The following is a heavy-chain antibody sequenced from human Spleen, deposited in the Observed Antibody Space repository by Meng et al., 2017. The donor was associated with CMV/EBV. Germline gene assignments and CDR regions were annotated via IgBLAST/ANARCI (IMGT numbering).Heavy chain of an antibody. J-gene: IGHJ3*02. CDR3: AKTARGAGYCSSTSCYDDAFDI. CDR2: ISWNSGSI. D-gene: IGHD2-2*01. Sequence: SLKISCAASGFTFDDYAMHWVRQAPGKGLEWVSGISWNSGSIGYADSVKGRFTISRDNAKNSLYLQMNSLRAEDTALYYCAKTARGAGYCSSTSCYDDAFDIWGQGTMVTVSS. CDR1: GFTFDDYA. V-gene: IGHV3-9*01.